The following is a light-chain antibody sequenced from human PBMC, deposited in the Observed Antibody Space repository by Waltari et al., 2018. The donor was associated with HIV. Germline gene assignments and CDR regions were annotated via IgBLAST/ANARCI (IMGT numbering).Light chain of an antibody. V-gene: IGLV2-14*03. J-gene: IGLJ3*02. CDR1: HRYISLLHF. Sequence: QSALTQPASVSCSPGQSITISCSGLHRYISLLHFVSWYPQHPGNVPKLIFFEVYFRPAGLSDRFSASKSGNTASLTISDLQPEDEADYFCSSYSTRNFLMFGGGTKLTVL. CDR3: SSYSTRNFLM. CDR2: EVY.